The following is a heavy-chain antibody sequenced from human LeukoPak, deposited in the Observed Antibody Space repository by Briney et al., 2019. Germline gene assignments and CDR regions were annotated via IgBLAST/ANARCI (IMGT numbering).Heavy chain of an antibody. V-gene: IGHV3-7*01. CDR2: IKQDGSEK. CDR1: GFTFSSYW. Sequence: PGGSLRLSCAASGFTFSSYWMSWVRQAPGKGLEWVANIKQDGSEKYYVDSVKGRFTISRDNAKNSLYLQMNSLRAEDTAVYYCAKDQVDIVVVVAAPPYYYYMDVWGKGTTVTVSS. D-gene: IGHD2-15*01. CDR3: AKDQVDIVVVVAAPPYYYYMDV. J-gene: IGHJ6*03.